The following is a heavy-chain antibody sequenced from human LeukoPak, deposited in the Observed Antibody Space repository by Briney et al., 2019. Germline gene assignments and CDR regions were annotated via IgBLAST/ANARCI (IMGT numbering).Heavy chain of an antibody. Sequence: GGSLRLSCAASGFTFSSYGMHWVRQAPGKGLEWVAVIWYDGSNKYYADSVKGRFTISRDNSKNTLYLQMNSLRAENTAVYYCAKYIPGDSSSWYLGYWGQGALVTVSS. CDR1: GFTFSSYG. CDR2: IWYDGSNK. J-gene: IGHJ4*02. D-gene: IGHD6-13*01. V-gene: IGHV3-33*06. CDR3: AKYIPGDSSSWYLGY.